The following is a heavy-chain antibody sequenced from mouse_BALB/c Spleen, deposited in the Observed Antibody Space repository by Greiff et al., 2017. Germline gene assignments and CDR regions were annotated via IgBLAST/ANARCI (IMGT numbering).Heavy chain of an antibody. D-gene: IGHD2-14*01. CDR2: ISDGGSYT. Sequence: EVKVVESGGGLVKPGGSLKLSCAASGFTFSDYYMYWVRQTPEKRLEWVATISDGGSYTYYPDSVKGRFTISRDNAKNNLYLQMSSLKSEDTAMYYCARGYDPYYFDYWGQGTTLTVSS. CDR1: GFTFSDYY. J-gene: IGHJ2*01. V-gene: IGHV5-4*02. CDR3: ARGYDPYYFDY.